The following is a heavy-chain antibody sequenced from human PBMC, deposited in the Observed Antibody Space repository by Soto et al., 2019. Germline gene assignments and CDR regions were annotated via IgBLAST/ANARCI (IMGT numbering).Heavy chain of an antibody. Sequence: PSETLSLTCTVSGDSINSGGYYWSWIRQHPGKGLEWIGYIHYNGNTYYNPSLKSRLTLSIDTSRNQFSLKLSYVGAADTAVYYCARGQLPGASWFDPWGQGIVVTVSS. V-gene: IGHV4-31*03. CDR2: IHYNGNT. J-gene: IGHJ5*02. CDR1: GDSINSGGYY. D-gene: IGHD2-21*01. CDR3: ARGQLPGASWFDP.